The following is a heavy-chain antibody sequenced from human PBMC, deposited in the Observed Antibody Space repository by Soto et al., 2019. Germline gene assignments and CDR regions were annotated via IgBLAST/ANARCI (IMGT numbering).Heavy chain of an antibody. CDR3: ARWSGYADA. V-gene: IGHV3-23*01. CDR2: LSGGGANT. CDR1: GFSFSTYS. Sequence: GGSLRLSCAASGFSFSTYSMAWARQAAGKGPQWVSGLSGGGANTFYIDSVRGRFTISVDNSKNTVYLQMDSLRADDTAVYYCARWSGYADAWGQGTLVTVSS. J-gene: IGHJ4*02. D-gene: IGHD4-17*01.